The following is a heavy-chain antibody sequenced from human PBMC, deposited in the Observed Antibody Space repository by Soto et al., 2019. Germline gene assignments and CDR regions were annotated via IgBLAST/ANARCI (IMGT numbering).Heavy chain of an antibody. J-gene: IGHJ4*02. D-gene: IGHD3-9*01. CDR1: GFTFSSYA. Sequence: GGSLRLSCAASGFTFSSYAMHWVRQAPGKGLEWVAVVSYDGSNKYYADSVKGRFTISRDNSKNTLYLQMNSLRAEDTAVYYCARDLGYYDILTGPPKTDFDYWGQGTLVTVSS. CDR2: VSYDGSNK. V-gene: IGHV3-30-3*01. CDR3: ARDLGYYDILTGPPKTDFDY.